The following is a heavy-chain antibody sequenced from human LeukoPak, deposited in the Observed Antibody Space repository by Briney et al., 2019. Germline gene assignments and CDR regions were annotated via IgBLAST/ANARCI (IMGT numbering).Heavy chain of an antibody. Sequence: SETPSLTCTVSGGSISSSTYYWGWIRQPPGKGLEWIGSIYYSGNTYYNPSLKSRGTISVDTSKNQFSLKVSSVTAADTAVYYCARQAPRYSGYDRLLHFDPWGQGTLVTVSS. CDR3: ARQAPRYSGYDRLLHFDP. D-gene: IGHD5-12*01. CDR2: IYYSGNT. J-gene: IGHJ5*02. CDR1: GGSISSSTYY. V-gene: IGHV4-39*01.